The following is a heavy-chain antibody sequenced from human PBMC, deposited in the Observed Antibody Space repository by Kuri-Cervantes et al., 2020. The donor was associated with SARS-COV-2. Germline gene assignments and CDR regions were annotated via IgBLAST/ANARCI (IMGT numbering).Heavy chain of an antibody. V-gene: IGHV3-30*14. J-gene: IGHJ4*02. CDR2: ISYDGSNK. CDR1: GFTFSSYA. CDR3: VQQIAVVDYYFDF. D-gene: IGHD2-2*01. Sequence: LSLTCAASGFTFSSYAMHWVRQAPGKGLEWVAVISYDGSNKYYADSVKGRFTISRDNSKNTLYLQMSSLRAEDTAVYYCVQQIAVVDYYFDFWGQGTLVTVSS.